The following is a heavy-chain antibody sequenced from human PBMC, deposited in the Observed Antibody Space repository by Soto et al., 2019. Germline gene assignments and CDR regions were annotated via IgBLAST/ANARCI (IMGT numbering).Heavy chain of an antibody. Sequence: PGGSLRLSCAASGFTFTSYTMNWVRQAPGKVLEWVSSINPASIYIYYGDSVKGRFTISRDNAKNSLYLQMNSLRAEDTAVYYCAKGYIAAASVLDAYEIWGQGTVVNVAS. V-gene: IGHV3-21*01. CDR2: INPASIYI. CDR3: AKGYIAAASVLDAYEI. D-gene: IGHD6-13*01. J-gene: IGHJ3*02. CDR1: GFTFTSYT.